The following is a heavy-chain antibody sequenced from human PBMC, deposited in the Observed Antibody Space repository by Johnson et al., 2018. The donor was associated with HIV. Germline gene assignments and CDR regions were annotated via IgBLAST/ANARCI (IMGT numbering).Heavy chain of an antibody. CDR1: GFTVSSNY. J-gene: IGHJ3*02. D-gene: IGHD3-10*01. CDR2: IYSGGST. Sequence: VQLVESGGGLIQPGGSLRLSCAASGFTVSSNYMSWVRQAPGKGLEWVSVIYSGGSTYNADSVKGRFTISRDNSKNTLYLQMNSLRAEDTAVYYCARSGYGSGSTHDAFDIWGQGTMVTVSS. V-gene: IGHV3-53*01. CDR3: ARSGYGSGSTHDAFDI.